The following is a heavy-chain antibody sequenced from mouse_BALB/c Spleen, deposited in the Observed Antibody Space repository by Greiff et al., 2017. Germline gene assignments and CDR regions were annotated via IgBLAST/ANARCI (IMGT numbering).Heavy chain of an antibody. CDR2: IWAGGST. D-gene: IGHD2-4*01. CDR3: ARDPIYYDYDDGSRDAMDY. J-gene: IGHJ4*01. Sequence: VKLMESGPGLVAPSQSLSITCTVSGFSLTSYGVHWVRQPPGKGLEWLGVIWAGGSTNYNSALMSRLSISKDNSKSQVFLKMNSLQTDDTAMYYCARDPIYYDYDDGSRDAMDYWGQGTSVTVSS. CDR1: GFSLTSYG. V-gene: IGHV2-9*02.